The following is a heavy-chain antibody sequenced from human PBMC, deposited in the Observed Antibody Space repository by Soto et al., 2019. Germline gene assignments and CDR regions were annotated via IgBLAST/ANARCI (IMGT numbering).Heavy chain of an antibody. CDR3: AIALTHLGYCSGGSCYSVDY. CDR2: IIPILGIA. D-gene: IGHD2-15*01. V-gene: IGHV1-69*02. Sequence: QVQLVQSGAEVKKPGSSVKVSCKASGGTFSSYTISWVRQAPGQGLEWMGRIIPILGIANYAQKFQGRVPITADKSPSKAYMEVGSLRSEDTAVYYCAIALTHLGYCSGGSCYSVDYWGQGTLVTVSS. J-gene: IGHJ4*02. CDR1: GGTFSSYT.